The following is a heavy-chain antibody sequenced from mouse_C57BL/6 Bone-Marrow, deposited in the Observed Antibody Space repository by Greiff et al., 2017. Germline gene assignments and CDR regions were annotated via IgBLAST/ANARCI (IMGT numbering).Heavy chain of an antibody. V-gene: IGHV1-81*01. CDR1: GYTFTSYG. J-gene: IGHJ2*01. Sequence: QVQLQQSGAELARPGASVKLSCKASGYTFTSYGISWVKQRTGQGLEWIGEIYPRSGNTYYNEKLKGKATLTADKSSSTAYMELRSLTSEDSAVYFCARSKGYYYGSSADYWGQGTTLTVSS. CDR2: IYPRSGNT. D-gene: IGHD1-1*01. CDR3: ARSKGYYYGSSADY.